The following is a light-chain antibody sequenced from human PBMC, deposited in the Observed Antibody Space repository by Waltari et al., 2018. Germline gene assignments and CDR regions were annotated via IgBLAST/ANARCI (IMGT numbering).Light chain of an antibody. Sequence: EVVMTQSPDTLSVSPGGRATLSCRASQSIATNLAWYQQRRGQAPRLLIFEASTRATSISGRFSGSGSGTEFTLTISSLQSDDSAVYYCQQYNRWPPITFGQGTRLEIK. CDR1: QSIATN. J-gene: IGKJ5*01. CDR2: EAS. CDR3: QQYNRWPPIT. V-gene: IGKV3-15*01.